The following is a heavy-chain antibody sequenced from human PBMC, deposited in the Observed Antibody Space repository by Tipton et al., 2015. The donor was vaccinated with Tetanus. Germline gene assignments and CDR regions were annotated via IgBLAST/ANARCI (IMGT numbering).Heavy chain of an antibody. CDR3: ARDRDGDYAAFDY. Sequence: QLVQSGGGLVQPGRSLRLSCAASGFTVSSNYMSWVRQAPGKGLEWVSVIFSGGSTYYADSVKGRFTISRDNSKNTLFLQMNSLRAEDTAMYYCARDRDGDYAAFDYWGQGTLVTVSS. V-gene: IGHV3-66*01. CDR2: IFSGGST. D-gene: IGHD4-17*01. CDR1: GFTVSSNY. J-gene: IGHJ4*02.